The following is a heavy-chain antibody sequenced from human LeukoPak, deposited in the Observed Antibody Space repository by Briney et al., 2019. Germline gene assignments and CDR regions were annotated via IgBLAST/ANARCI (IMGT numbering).Heavy chain of an antibody. CDR2: INPSGGST. CDR3: ARDLYCSSTSCSYYFDY. J-gene: IGHJ4*02. Sequence: ASVKVSCKASGYTFTSYYMHWVRQAPGQGLEWMGIINPSGGSTSYAQKLQGRVTMTRDTSTSTVYMELSSLRSEDTAVYYCARDLYCSSTSCSYYFDYWGQGTLVTVSS. D-gene: IGHD2-2*01. V-gene: IGHV1-46*03. CDR1: GYTFTSYY.